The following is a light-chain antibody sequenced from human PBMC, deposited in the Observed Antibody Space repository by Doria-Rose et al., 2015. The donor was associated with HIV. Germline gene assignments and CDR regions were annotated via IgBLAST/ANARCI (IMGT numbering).Light chain of an antibody. CDR2: EDN. J-gene: IGLJ2*01. V-gene: IGLV6-57*01. Sequence: VSESPGKTVTISCIRSRGSIASYYVQWYQQRPGSSPTTVIYEDNQRPSGVTDRISGSIDSSTNSASLTISGLQTEDEADYYCQSYDDNDPVVFGGGTKLTVL. CDR1: RGSIASYY. CDR3: QSYDDNDPVV.